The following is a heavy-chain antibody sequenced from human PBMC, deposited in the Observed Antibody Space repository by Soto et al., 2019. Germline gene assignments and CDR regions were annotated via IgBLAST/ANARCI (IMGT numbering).Heavy chain of an antibody. Sequence: GESLKISCKASGYRFTSYWIGWVRQVPGKGLGWMGIIFPGDSETRYSPSFQGQVTISADKSITTAYLQWGSLKASDTATYYCAKMGDGGSGVHWGQGALVTVSS. CDR2: IFPGDSET. CDR3: AKMGDGGSGVH. D-gene: IGHD3-16*01. CDR1: GYRFTSYW. V-gene: IGHV5-51*01. J-gene: IGHJ4*02.